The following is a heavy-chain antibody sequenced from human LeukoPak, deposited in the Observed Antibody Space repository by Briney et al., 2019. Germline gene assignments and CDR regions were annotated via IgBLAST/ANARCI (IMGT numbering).Heavy chain of an antibody. V-gene: IGHV1-46*01. CDR3: ARASGYCSSTSCYPGY. D-gene: IGHD2-2*01. Sequence: ASVKVSCKASGYTFTSYYMHWVRQAPGQGLEWMGIINPSGGSTSYAQKFQGRVTMTRDMSTSTVYMELSSLRSEDTAVYYCARASGYCSSTSCYPGYWGQGTLVTVSS. J-gene: IGHJ4*02. CDR2: INPSGGST. CDR1: GYTFTSYY.